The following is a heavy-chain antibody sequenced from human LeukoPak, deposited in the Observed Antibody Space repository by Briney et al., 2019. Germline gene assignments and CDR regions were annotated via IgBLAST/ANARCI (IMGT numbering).Heavy chain of an antibody. V-gene: IGHV4-59*08. D-gene: IGHD2-21*02. CDR3: ASTARVFDF. CDR2: ISSNGDT. J-gene: IGHJ4*02. CDR1: GASTSSLY. Sequence: SETLSLTCTVSGASTSSLYWSWIRQPPGKALECIGYISSNGDTNHNPSLRGRVTLSLDTSNNQFSLRLNLVTAADAAVYFCASTARVFDFWGPGTLVTVSS.